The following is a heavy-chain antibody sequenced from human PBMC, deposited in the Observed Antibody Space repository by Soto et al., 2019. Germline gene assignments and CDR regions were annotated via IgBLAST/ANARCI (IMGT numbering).Heavy chain of an antibody. Sequence: PGGSLRLSCAASGFTFSSYAMSWVRQAPGKGLEWVSAISGSGGSTYYADSVKGRFTISRDNSKNTLYLQMNSLRAEDTAVYYCAKDATVVVPAAGGFDYYYYMDVWGKGTTVTAP. CDR1: GFTFSSYA. CDR2: ISGSGGST. J-gene: IGHJ6*03. V-gene: IGHV3-23*01. CDR3: AKDATVVVPAAGGFDYYYYMDV. D-gene: IGHD2-2*01.